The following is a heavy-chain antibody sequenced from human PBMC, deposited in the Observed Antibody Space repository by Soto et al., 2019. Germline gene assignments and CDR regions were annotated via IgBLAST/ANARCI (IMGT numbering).Heavy chain of an antibody. CDR3: ARRGSS. CDR2: IHPGGQII. CDR1: RFTFSSSK. D-gene: IGHD2-2*01. V-gene: IGHV3-48*03. Sequence: GCLRVTSDASRFTFSSSKMYWVRQAPGKGLEWVSYIHPGGQIIFYADSVKGRFTIYRDNAKNSVYLQMNNLRAEDTDVYYCARRGSSWGQGTMVTVSS. J-gene: IGHJ3*01.